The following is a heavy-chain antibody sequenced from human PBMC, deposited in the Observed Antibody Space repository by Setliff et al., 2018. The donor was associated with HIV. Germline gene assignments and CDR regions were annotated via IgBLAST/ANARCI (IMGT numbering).Heavy chain of an antibody. CDR1: GYNFTNYG. CDR2: ISADNGDT. CDR3: ATDPGYSSTWYSESFQH. Sequence: ASVKVSCKASGYNFTNYGIGWVRQAPGQGLEWMGWISADNGDTNYPQKLQGRVTMTTDTSTDTAYMELSSLRSDDTAMYYCATDPGYSSTWYSESFQHWGQGTVVTVSS. J-gene: IGHJ1*01. V-gene: IGHV1-18*01. D-gene: IGHD6-13*01.